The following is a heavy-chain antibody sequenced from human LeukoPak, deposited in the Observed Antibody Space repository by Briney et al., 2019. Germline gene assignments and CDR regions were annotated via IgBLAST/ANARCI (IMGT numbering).Heavy chain of an antibody. D-gene: IGHD3-3*01. CDR3: ATGLRFLEWLPYFDF. Sequence: GASVKVSCKTSGFTFSNYGITWVRQAPGQGLEWMGWISGYNGHTKYAQNLQDRVTMTTDTSTSTAYMELRSLRSDDTAVYYCATGLRFLEWLPYFDFWGRGTLVTVSS. V-gene: IGHV1-18*01. CDR1: GFTFSNYG. J-gene: IGHJ4*02. CDR2: ISGYNGHT.